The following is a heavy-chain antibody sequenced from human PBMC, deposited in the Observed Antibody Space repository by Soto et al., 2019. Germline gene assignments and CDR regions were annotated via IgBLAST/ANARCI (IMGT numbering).Heavy chain of an antibody. J-gene: IGHJ5*02. Sequence: QITLKESGPTLVKPTQTLTLTCTFSGFSLSTSGVGVGWIRQPPGKALEWLALIYWDDDKRYSPSLKSRLTXTKXXXXXXXXXXXXXXXXXXXXTXXCARSYYDILTGYILYNWFDPWGQGTLVTVSS. V-gene: IGHV2-5*02. D-gene: IGHD3-9*01. CDR3: ARSYYDILTGYILYNWFDP. CDR2: IYWDDDK. CDR1: GFSLSTSGVG.